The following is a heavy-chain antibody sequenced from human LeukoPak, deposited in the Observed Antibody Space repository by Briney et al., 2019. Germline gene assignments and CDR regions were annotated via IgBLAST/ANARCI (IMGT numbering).Heavy chain of an antibody. CDR1: GGSFSGYY. Sequence: SETLSLTCSVYGGSFSGYYWSWIRQPPGKGLEWIGEINHSGSTNYNPSLKSRVAISVDTSKNQFSLKLSSVTAADTAVYYCASDRGDYWGQGTLVTVSS. CDR3: ASDRGDY. CDR2: INHSGST. D-gene: IGHD1-14*01. J-gene: IGHJ4*02. V-gene: IGHV4-34*01.